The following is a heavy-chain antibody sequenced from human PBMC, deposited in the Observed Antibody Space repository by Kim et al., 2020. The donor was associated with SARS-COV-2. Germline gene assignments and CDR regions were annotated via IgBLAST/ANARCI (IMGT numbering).Heavy chain of an antibody. D-gene: IGHD4-4*01. CDR1: GFTFSSYA. J-gene: IGHJ4*02. Sequence: GGSLRLSCAASGFTFSSYAMHWVRQAPGKGLEWVAVISYDGSNKYYADSVKGRFTISRDNSKNTLYLQMNSLRAEDTAVYYCARDAVSTVTTRGYDYWGQGTLVTVSS. V-gene: IGHV3-30-3*01. CDR2: ISYDGSNK. CDR3: ARDAVSTVTTRGYDY.